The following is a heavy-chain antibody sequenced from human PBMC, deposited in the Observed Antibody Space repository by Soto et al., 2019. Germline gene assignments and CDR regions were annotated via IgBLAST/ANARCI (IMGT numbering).Heavy chain of an antibody. D-gene: IGHD3-9*01. CDR3: ARAAVATLCFEF. V-gene: IGHV4-4*02. CDR1: GGSISSDNW. J-gene: IGHJ1*01. CDR2: IYHSGRT. Sequence: NPSETLSLTYAVSGGSISSDNWWTWVRQSPGKGLEWMGEIYHSGRTTYSPSLKSRVAMSVDKSNNQFSLKLNSVTAAHTAISYSARAAVATLCFEFWGQGVLVTDSS.